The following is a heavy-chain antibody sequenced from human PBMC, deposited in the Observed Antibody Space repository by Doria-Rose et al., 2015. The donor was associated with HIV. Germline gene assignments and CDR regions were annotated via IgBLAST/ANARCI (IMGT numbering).Heavy chain of an antibody. CDR2: MYYSGST. V-gene: IGHV4-39*07. CDR1: VGSITSSSYY. Sequence: QVQLQESGPGLVKPSETLSLTCTISVGSITSSSYYWGWIRQPPGKGLEWIGSMYYSGSTYYNPSLKIRVTISVDTSRNQFSLKLSSVTAADTAVYYCARGTDDYYYYYMDVWGKGTTVAVSS. CDR3: ARGTDDYYYYYMDV. J-gene: IGHJ6*03. D-gene: IGHD1-1*01.